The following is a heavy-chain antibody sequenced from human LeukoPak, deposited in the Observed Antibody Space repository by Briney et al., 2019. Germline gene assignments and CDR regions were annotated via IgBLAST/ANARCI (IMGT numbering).Heavy chain of an antibody. J-gene: IGHJ4*02. CDR2: IDDSGTT. CDR1: GGSINGWY. D-gene: IGHD6-19*01. Sequence: SETLSLTCAVSGGSINGWYWSWIRQPPGKGLERNGHIDDSGTTNYNPSLKSRVTMSVDSSKNQFSLKLTSVTAADTAVYYCARETTLAGYSSGLGFNYWGQGTLVTVSS. V-gene: IGHV4-59*01. CDR3: ARETTLAGYSSGLGFNY.